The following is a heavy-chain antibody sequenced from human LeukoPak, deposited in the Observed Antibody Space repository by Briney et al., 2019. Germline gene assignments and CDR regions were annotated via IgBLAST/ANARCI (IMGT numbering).Heavy chain of an antibody. V-gene: IGHV3-30*18. CDR1: GFTFSSYG. D-gene: IGHD3-22*01. CDR3: AKSHHYYDSSGYYYTGFDY. Sequence: GGSLRLSCAASGFTFSSYGVHWVRQAPGKGLEWVAVISDDGSDKSYADSVKGRFTISRDNSKNTLFLQMNSLRAEDTAVYYCAKSHHYYDSSGYYYTGFDYWGQGTLVTVSS. J-gene: IGHJ4*02. CDR2: ISDDGSDK.